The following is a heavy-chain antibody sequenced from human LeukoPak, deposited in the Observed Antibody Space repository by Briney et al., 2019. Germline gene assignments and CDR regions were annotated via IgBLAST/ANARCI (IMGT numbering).Heavy chain of an antibody. CDR1: GFTFSSYE. CDR2: ISSSGSTI. Sequence: GGSLRLSCAASGFTFSSYEMNWVRQAPGKGLEWVSYISSSGSTIYYADSVKGRFTISRDNAKNSLYLQMNSLRAEDTAVYYCARHVAVAQPIWGQGTLVTVSS. D-gene: IGHD6-19*01. CDR3: ARHVAVAQPI. J-gene: IGHJ4*02. V-gene: IGHV3-48*03.